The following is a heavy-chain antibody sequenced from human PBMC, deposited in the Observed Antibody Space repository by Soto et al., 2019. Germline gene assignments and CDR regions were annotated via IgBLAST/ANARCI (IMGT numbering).Heavy chain of an antibody. Sequence: PSETLSLTCSVSGGSISSYYLSWIRQPPGKGLEWIGYIYYSGSTNYNPSLKSRVTISVDTSKNQFSLKLSSVTAADTAVYYCALHGVVAAFYMDVWGKGTTVTVSS. CDR3: ALHGVVAAFYMDV. CDR2: IYYSGST. D-gene: IGHD2-15*01. V-gene: IGHV4-59*01. CDR1: GGSISSYY. J-gene: IGHJ6*03.